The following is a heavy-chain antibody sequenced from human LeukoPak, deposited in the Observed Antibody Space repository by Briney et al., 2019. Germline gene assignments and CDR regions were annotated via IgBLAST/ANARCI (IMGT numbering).Heavy chain of an antibody. CDR2: MYLSGTT. Sequence: SGTLSLTCTVSGDSINSLDLWSWVRQPPGKGLEWIGEMYLSGTTHSNPSVKSRVTISIDKSKNQFFLNLSSVTAADTAVYYCAGPVGRYSSGLYYYYFDFWGQGTLVTVSS. CDR3: AGPVGRYSSGLYYYYFDF. CDR1: GDSINSLDL. V-gene: IGHV4-4*02. J-gene: IGHJ4*02. D-gene: IGHD3-22*01.